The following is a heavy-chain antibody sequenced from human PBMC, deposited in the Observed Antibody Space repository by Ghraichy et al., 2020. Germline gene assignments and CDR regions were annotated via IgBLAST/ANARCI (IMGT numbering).Heavy chain of an antibody. D-gene: IGHD4-17*01. J-gene: IGHJ4*02. CDR3: ARAVYGDYIPYYFDY. CDR2: IIPILGIA. CDR1: GGTFSSYT. Sequence: SVKVSCKASGGTFSSYTISWVRQAPGQGLEWMGRIIPILGIANYAQKFQGRVTITADKSTSTAYMELSSLRSEDTAVYYCARAVYGDYIPYYFDYWGQGTLVTVSS. V-gene: IGHV1-69*02.